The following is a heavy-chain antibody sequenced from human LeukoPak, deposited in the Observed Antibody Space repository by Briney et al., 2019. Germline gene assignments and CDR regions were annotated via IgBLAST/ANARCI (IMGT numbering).Heavy chain of an antibody. D-gene: IGHD5-12*01. CDR2: IYYSGST. CDR1: GGSISSYY. Sequence: KPSETLSLTCTVSGGSISSYYWSWIRQPPGKGLEWIGYIYYSGSTNYNPSLKSRVTISVDTSKNQFSLKLSSVTAADTAVYYCARFIVATNANFDYWGQGTLVTVSS. J-gene: IGHJ4*02. V-gene: IGHV4-59*01. CDR3: ARFIVATNANFDY.